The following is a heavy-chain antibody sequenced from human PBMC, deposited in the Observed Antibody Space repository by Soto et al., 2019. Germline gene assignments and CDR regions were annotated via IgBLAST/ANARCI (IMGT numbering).Heavy chain of an antibody. V-gene: IGHV3-53*01. J-gene: IGHJ3*02. D-gene: IGHD1-26*01. CDR3: ASPYSGSYFAFDI. Sequence: PGGSLRLSCAASGFTVSSNYMSWVRQAPGKGLEWVSVIYSGGSTYYADSVKGRFTISRDNSKNTLYLQMNSLRAEDTAVYYCASPYSGSYFAFDIWGQGTMVTVSS. CDR1: GFTVSSNY. CDR2: IYSGGST.